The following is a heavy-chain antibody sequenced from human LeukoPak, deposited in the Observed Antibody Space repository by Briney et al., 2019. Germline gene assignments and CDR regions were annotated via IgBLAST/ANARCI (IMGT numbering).Heavy chain of an antibody. J-gene: IGHJ4*02. Sequence: PGGSLRLSCAASGFTFSSYGMHWVRQAPGKGLEWVGRIKSKTDGGTTHYAAPVKGRFTISRDDSKNTLYLQMNSLKTEDTAVYYCTTESRSWSTSIDYWGQGTLVTVSS. CDR1: GFTFSSYG. V-gene: IGHV3-15*01. D-gene: IGHD6-13*01. CDR2: IKSKTDGGTT. CDR3: TTESRSWSTSIDY.